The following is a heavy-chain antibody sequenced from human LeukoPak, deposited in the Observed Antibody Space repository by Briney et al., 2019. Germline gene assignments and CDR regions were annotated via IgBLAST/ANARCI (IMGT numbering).Heavy chain of an antibody. D-gene: IGHD3-10*01. V-gene: IGHV3-11*04. Sequence: GGSLRLSCAASGFTFSDYYMSWIRQAPGKGLEWVSYIRSSGSTIYYADSVKGRFTISRDNAENSLYLQMNSLSAEDRAVYYCASLKRVWGIINPLDYWGQGALVTVSS. J-gene: IGHJ4*02. CDR2: IRSSGSTI. CDR1: GFTFSDYY. CDR3: ASLKRVWGIINPLDY.